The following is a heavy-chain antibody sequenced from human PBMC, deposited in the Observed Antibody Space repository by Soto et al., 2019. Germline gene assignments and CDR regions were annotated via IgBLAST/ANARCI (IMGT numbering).Heavy chain of an antibody. V-gene: IGHV4-4*02. J-gene: IGHJ4*02. CDR2: IYNSGST. D-gene: IGHD4-17*01. CDR3: ARKDYGDYDFAY. CDR1: GGSISSSNW. Sequence: QVQLQESGPGLVKPSGTLSLTCAVSGGSISSSNWWSWVRQPPGKGLEWIGEIYNSGSTNYNPSLKSRVTMSVDKSKNQFSLNLTSVTAADTAVYYCARKDYGDYDFAYWGQGTLVTVSS.